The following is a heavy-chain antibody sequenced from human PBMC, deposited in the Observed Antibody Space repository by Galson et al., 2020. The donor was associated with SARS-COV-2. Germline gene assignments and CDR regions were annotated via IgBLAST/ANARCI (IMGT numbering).Heavy chain of an antibody. J-gene: IGHJ4*02. D-gene: IGHD6-19*01. CDR3: AKGPNSYSTAWYGIDY. CDR2: LTWNSGSM. Sequence: GGSLRLSCAASGFTFDDYAMHWVRQAPGKGLEWVSTLTWNSGSMDYADSVKGHFTISRDNTKNSLYLQMDSLRTEDTAFYYCAKGPNSYSTAWYGIDYWGQGTLLTVSS. CDR1: GFTFDDYA. V-gene: IGHV3-9*01.